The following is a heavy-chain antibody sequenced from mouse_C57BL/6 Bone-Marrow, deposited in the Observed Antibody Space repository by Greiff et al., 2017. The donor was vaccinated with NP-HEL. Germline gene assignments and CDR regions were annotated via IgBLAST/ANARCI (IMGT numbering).Heavy chain of an antibody. CDR1: GYTFTSYG. J-gene: IGHJ2*01. V-gene: IGHV1-81*01. CDR3: APEGRPEFDY. CDR2: IYPRSGTT. Sequence: VQLQQSGAELARPGASVKLSCKASGYTFTSYGISWVKQRTGQGLEWIGEIYPRSGTTDYNEKVKGKATRTADKSSSTAYMELRSLTSEDSAVYFCAPEGRPEFDYWGQGTTLTVSS.